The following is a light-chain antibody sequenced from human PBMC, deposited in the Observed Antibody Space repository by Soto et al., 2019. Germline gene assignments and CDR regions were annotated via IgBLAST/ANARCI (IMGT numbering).Light chain of an antibody. J-gene: IGLJ3*02. CDR3: SSYTTSNTGV. CDR2: EVN. V-gene: IGLV2-14*01. Sequence: QSALTQPASVSASPGQSITISCTGTSSDIGTYNYVSWYQQHPGKAPKLMIFEVNNRPSWVSNRFSGSKSGNTASLTVSGLQAEDEADYYCSSYTTSNTGVFGGGTQLTVL. CDR1: SSDIGTYNY.